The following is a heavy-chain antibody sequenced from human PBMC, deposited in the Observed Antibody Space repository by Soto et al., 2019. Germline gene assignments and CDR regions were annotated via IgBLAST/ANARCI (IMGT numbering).Heavy chain of an antibody. CDR3: AKALAPGYYYDSSGWSYYYYGMDV. V-gene: IGHV3-23*01. CDR2: ISGSGGST. Sequence: GGSLRHSCAASGFTFSSYAMSWVRQAPGKGLEWVSAISGSGGSTYYADSVKGRFTISRDNSTNTLYLQMNSLRAEDTAVYYCAKALAPGYYYDSSGWSYYYYGMDVWGQGTTVTVSS. J-gene: IGHJ6*02. CDR1: GFTFSSYA. D-gene: IGHD3-22*01.